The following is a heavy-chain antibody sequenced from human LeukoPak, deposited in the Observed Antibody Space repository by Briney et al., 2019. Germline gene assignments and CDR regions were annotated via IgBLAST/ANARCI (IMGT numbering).Heavy chain of an antibody. CDR1: GGTFSSYA. D-gene: IGHD5-18*01. V-gene: IGHV1-69*04. J-gene: IGHJ4*02. CDR3: ASSLDTAMVLN. Sequence: ASVKVSCKASGGTFSSYAISWVRQAPRQGREWMGRIIPILDIANYAQKFQGRVTITADKSTSTAYMELSSLRSEDTAVYYCASSLDTAMVLNWGQGTLVTVSS. CDR2: IIPILDIA.